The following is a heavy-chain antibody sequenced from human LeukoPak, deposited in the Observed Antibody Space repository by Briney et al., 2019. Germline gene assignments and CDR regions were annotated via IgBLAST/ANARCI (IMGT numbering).Heavy chain of an antibody. J-gene: IGHJ3*01. V-gene: IGHV3-74*01. CDR2: INRGGSST. D-gene: IGHD1-1*01. CDR1: VFTFSSYC. CDR3: ARVRMSRELRDAFDG. Sequence: GGSLTLSCAVSVFTFSSYCVLWVRHAPGKGVVWVSCINRGGSSTSYADPVKGRFTLVRDNEKNTLYLQKQSVRADDTAVYYCARVRMSRELRDAFDGWGQGTMVTVSS.